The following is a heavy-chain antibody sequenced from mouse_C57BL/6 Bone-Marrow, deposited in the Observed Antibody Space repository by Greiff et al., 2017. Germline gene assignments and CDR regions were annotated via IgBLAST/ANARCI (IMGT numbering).Heavy chain of an antibody. D-gene: IGHD2-3*01. V-gene: IGHV1-52*01. CDR3: ARDDGYPLYYYAMDY. CDR1: GYTFTSYW. CDR2: IDPSDSET. J-gene: IGHJ4*01. Sequence: QVQLQQPGAELVRPGSSVKLSCKASGYTFTSYWMHWVKQRPIQGLEWIGNIDPSDSETHYNQKFKDKATLTVDKSSSTAYMQLSSLTSEDSAVYFCARDDGYPLYYYAMDYWGQGTSVTVSS.